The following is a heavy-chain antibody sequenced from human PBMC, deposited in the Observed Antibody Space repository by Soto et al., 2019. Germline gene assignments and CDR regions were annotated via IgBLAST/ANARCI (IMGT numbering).Heavy chain of an antibody. CDR2: IWYDGSNK. CDR1: GFTFSSYG. J-gene: IGHJ3*02. Sequence: GGSLRLSCAASGFTFSSYGMHWVRQAPGKGLEWVAVIWYDGSNKYYADSVKGRFTISRDNSKNTLYLQMNSLRAEDTAVYYCARGIEYSSSPPNDAFDIWGQGTMVTVSS. D-gene: IGHD6-6*01. V-gene: IGHV3-33*01. CDR3: ARGIEYSSSPPNDAFDI.